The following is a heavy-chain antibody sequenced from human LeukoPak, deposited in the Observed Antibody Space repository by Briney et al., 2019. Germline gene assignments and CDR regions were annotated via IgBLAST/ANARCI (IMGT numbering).Heavy chain of an antibody. CDR3: AKGRGTTIFGVAQSDY. V-gene: IGHV3-23*01. Sequence: PGGSLRLSCEASGFTFSSYAMSWVRQAPGKGLEWVSALNGGGDYTYYAASVKGRFTISRDNSKNTLFLQISSLRVEDTAVYYCAKGRGTTIFGVAQSDYWGQGTLVTVSS. CDR2: LNGGGDYT. J-gene: IGHJ4*02. D-gene: IGHD3-3*01. CDR1: GFTFSSYA.